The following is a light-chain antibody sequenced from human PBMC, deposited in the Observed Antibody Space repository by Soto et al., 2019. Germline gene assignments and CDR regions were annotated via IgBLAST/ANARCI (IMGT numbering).Light chain of an antibody. CDR1: QSVSTK. Sequence: ELVMTQSQVTLSVASGERGTLSCSASQSVSTKLLWYQQTPCKAPRLLIYGASTRATGIPARFSGGASVTELILTIGRPQAEDLAFHYCLPYNKWTYTFGQGTRVEI. J-gene: IGKJ2*01. CDR2: GAS. CDR3: LPYNKWTYT. V-gene: IGKV3-15*01.